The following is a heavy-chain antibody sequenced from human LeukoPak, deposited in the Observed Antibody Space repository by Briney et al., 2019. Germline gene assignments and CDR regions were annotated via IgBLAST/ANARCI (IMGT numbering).Heavy chain of an antibody. CDR2: ISWSSGSI. V-gene: IGHV3-9*01. CDR3: AKAHYYDSSGSPYFDY. J-gene: IGHJ4*02. CDR1: GFTFDDYA. Sequence: PGGSLRLSCAASGFTFDDYAMHWVRHAPGKGLEWVSGISWSSGSIDYPDSVKGRFTISRDNAKNSRYLQMNSLRAEDTALYYCAKAHYYDSSGSPYFDYWGQGALVTVSS. D-gene: IGHD3-22*01.